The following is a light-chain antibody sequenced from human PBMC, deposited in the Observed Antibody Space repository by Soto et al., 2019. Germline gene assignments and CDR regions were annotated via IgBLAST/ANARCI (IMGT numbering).Light chain of an antibody. CDR1: QSISSY. CDR2: GAS. J-gene: IGKJ1*01. Sequence: IVLTQSPDTRSLSPGERATLSCRASQSISSYLAWYQQKPGQAPRLRIYGASSRATGIPDRFSGNGSGTDFTLAISRLEPGDSAVYFCQQCDTSPWTFGQGTKVEIK. CDR3: QQCDTSPWT. V-gene: IGKV3-20*01.